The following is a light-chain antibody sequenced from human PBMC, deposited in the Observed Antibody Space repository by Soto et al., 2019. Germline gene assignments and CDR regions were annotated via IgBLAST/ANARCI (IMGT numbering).Light chain of an antibody. J-gene: IGLJ2*01. CDR2: DVS. CDR3: RSYTSSSTSVV. V-gene: IGLV2-14*01. Sequence: QSALTQPASVSGSPGQSITISCTGTSSDVGGYNYVSWYQQHPGKAPKLMIYDVSNRPSGVSNRFSGSKSGNTASLTISGLQAEGEADYYCRSYTSSSTSVVFGGGTKLTVL. CDR1: SSDVGGYNY.